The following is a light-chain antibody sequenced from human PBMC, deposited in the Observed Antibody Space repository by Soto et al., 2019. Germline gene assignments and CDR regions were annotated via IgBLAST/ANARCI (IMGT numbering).Light chain of an antibody. J-gene: IGKJ1*01. CDR1: QSVGSN. CDR2: TAS. V-gene: IGKV3-15*01. Sequence: EVVMTHSPATLSVSPWEIATLSCRASQSVGSNLAWYQQKPGPAPRLLIYTASTRATGIPAKFSASGSGTEFTLTISSLQSEDFAVYYCQQYNKWPQTFGHGTKVDIK. CDR3: QQYNKWPQT.